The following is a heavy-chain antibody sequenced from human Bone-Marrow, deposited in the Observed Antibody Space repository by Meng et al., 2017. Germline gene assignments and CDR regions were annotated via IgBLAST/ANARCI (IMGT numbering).Heavy chain of an antibody. J-gene: IGHJ4*02. CDR3: ARGPTTMAHDFDY. V-gene: IGHV4-34*01. D-gene: IGHD4-11*01. CDR1: GVSFSGYY. CDR2: INHSGST. Sequence: HLQTYRTCLCNPSEALSLPSAVYGVSFSGYYWSWLRHPPGKGLEWIGEINHSGSTNYNPSLKSRVTISVDTSKNQFSLKLSSVTAADTAVYYCARGPTTMAHDFDYWGQGTLVTVSS.